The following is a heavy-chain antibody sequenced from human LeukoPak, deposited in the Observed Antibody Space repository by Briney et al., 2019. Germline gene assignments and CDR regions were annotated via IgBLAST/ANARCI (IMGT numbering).Heavy chain of an antibody. CDR3: ARGCGLHLSPAPSYYDSRCRYFDA. V-gene: IGHV3-48*04. J-gene: IGHJ4*02. CDR1: GFTFSDYS. D-gene: IGHD3-22*01. Sequence: GGSPRLSCAASGFTFSDYSMEWVRQAPGKGLEWISYISSTSTTIYYADSVRGRFTTSRDNAKNSLYLQMNSLRAEDTAVYYCARGCGLHLSPAPSYYDSRCRYFDAWGQGTLVTVSS. CDR2: ISSTSTTI.